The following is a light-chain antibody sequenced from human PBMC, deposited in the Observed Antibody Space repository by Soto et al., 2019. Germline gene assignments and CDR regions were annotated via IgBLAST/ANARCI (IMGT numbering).Light chain of an antibody. V-gene: IGLV2-14*03. J-gene: IGLJ2*01. Sequence: QSALTQPASVSGSPGQSITISCTGTSTNVGGYNFVSWFQHHPGKAPKLIIYDVTNRPSGVSDRFSGSKSGNTASLTISGLQAEDEADYYCSSYPTTSTHLFGGGTKLTVL. CDR1: STNVGGYNF. CDR2: DVT. CDR3: SSYPTTSTHL.